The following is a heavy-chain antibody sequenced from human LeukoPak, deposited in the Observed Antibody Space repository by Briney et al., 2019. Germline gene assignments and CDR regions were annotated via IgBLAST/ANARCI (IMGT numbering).Heavy chain of an antibody. J-gene: IGHJ6*02. CDR2: INHSGST. V-gene: IGHV4-34*01. CDR1: GGSFSGYY. CDR3: ARGYCSGGSCYSGIFFSCYYYGMDV. Sequence: SETLSLTCAVYGGSFSGYYWSWIRQPPGKGLEWIGEINHSGSTNYNPSLKSRVTISVDTSKNQFSLKLSSVTAADTAVYYCARGYCSGGSCYSGIFFSCYYYGMDVWGQGTTVTVSS. D-gene: IGHD2-15*01.